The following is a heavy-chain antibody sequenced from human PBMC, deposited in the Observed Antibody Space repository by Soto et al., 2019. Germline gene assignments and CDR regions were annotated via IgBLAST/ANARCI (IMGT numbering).Heavy chain of an antibody. J-gene: IGHJ6*01. Sequence: GESLKISCKGSGYSFTNYWVTWVRQMPGKGLEWLGRVDPTDSYSXXSPSFQGHVTISADKSISTAYLQWSSLKASDTAMYXXARDSYXXXGNYFTYYTXXMDVXXXGTTVTVPS. V-gene: IGHV5-10-1*01. CDR1: GYSFTNYW. CDR2: VDPTDSYS. D-gene: IGHD3-10*01. CDR3: ARDSYXXXGNYFTYYTXXMDV.